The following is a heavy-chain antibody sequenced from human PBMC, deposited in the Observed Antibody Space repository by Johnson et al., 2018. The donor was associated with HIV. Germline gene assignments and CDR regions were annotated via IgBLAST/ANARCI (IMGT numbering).Heavy chain of an antibody. D-gene: IGHD2-15*01. J-gene: IGHJ3*02. CDR3: ARWLPGVVVAALYAFDI. CDR2: IQSKTDGGNT. V-gene: IGHV3-15*05. CDR1: GFTFSNAW. Sequence: VQLVESGGGLVKPGGSLRLSCAASGFTFSNAWMSWVRQAPGKGLEWVGRIQSKTDGGNTAYAEPVKGRFTISRDDSKNTLYLQMNSLRAEDTALYYCARWLPGVVVAALYAFDIWGQGTMVTVSS.